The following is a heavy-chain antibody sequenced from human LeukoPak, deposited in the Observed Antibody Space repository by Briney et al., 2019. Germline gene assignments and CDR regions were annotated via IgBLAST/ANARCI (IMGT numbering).Heavy chain of an antibody. Sequence: GGSLRLSCAASGFTFSSYAMSWVRQAPGKGLEWVSSISSSGTNTYYADSVKGRFTISRDNSKNTLYLQMNSLRAEDTAVYYCVSLIGPDDPWGQGTLVTVSS. V-gene: IGHV3-23*01. CDR2: ISSSGTNT. J-gene: IGHJ5*02. CDR3: VSLIGPDDP. D-gene: IGHD1-14*01. CDR1: GFTFSSYA.